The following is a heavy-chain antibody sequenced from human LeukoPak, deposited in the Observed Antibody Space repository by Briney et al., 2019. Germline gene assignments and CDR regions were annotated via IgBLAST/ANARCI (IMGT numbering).Heavy chain of an antibody. D-gene: IGHD6-13*01. CDR3: ARAPVRVAAVGNYFDY. Sequence: SETLSLTCAVYGGSFSIYYWSWIRQPPGKGLEWIGEIDHSGSTNYNPSLKSRLTISVDTSKKQFALKLRSANAADTAGYYCARAPVRVAAVGNYFDYWGQGTLVTVSS. V-gene: IGHV4-34*01. J-gene: IGHJ4*02. CDR2: IDHSGST. CDR1: GGSFSIYY.